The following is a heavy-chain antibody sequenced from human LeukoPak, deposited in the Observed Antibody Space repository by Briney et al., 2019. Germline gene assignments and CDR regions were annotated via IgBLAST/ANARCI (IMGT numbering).Heavy chain of an antibody. Sequence: GGSLRLSCAASGFTFSSYAMHWVRQAPGKGLEWVAVISYDGSNKYYADSVKGRFTISRDNSKNTLYLQMNSLRAEDTAVYYCARDGSRITIFGVVIPGATNWFDPWGQGTLVTVSS. CDR3: ARDGSRITIFGVVIPGATNWFDP. J-gene: IGHJ5*02. CDR1: GFTFSSYA. D-gene: IGHD3-3*01. V-gene: IGHV3-30-3*01. CDR2: ISYDGSNK.